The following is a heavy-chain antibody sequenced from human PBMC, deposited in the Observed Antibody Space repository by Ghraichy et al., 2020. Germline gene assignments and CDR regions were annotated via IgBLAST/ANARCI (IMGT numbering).Heavy chain of an antibody. CDR2: IISGGSYT. V-gene: IGHV3-11*06. Sequence: GGSLRLSCAASGFTFSDYYMTWIRQAPGKGLEWVSYIISGGSYTNYADSVKGRFTISRDDSKNSLHLQMNGLRDEDTGVYFCAREIAPSGIRKRAFDLWGQGTRLTVSS. J-gene: IGHJ4*02. CDR1: GFTFSDYY. CDR3: AREIAPSGIRKRAFDL. D-gene: IGHD5-12*01.